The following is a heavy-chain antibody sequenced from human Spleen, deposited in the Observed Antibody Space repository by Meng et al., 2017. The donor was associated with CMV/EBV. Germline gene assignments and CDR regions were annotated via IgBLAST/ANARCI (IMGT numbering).Heavy chain of an antibody. CDR1: GYTFTSSY. V-gene: IGHV1-46*01. D-gene: IGHD2-2*01. CDR3: ARIGIVVVPARSYYYYGMDV. J-gene: IGHJ6*02. CDR2: INPTGGGT. Sequence: ASVKVSCKASGYTFTSSYMNWVRQAPGQGLEWMGIINPTGGGTSYAQKFQGRVTMTRDTSTSTVYMELSSLRSEDTAVYYCARIGIVVVPARSYYYYGMDVWGQGTTVTVSS.